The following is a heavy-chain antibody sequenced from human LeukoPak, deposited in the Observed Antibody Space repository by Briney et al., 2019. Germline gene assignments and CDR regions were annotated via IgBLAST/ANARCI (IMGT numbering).Heavy chain of an antibody. CDR3: ARVAPRGYGSPRDFGY. CDR2: IYYSGST. CDR1: GGSISSGGYC. J-gene: IGHJ4*02. Sequence: PAPILSLTCTVSGGSISSGGYCWSWIRQPPGKGLEWIGYIYYSGSTYYNPSLKSRVTISVDRSKNQFSLKLSAVTAADTAVYYCARVAPRGYGSPRDFGYWGQGTLVTVSS. V-gene: IGHV4-30-2*01. D-gene: IGHD5-18*01.